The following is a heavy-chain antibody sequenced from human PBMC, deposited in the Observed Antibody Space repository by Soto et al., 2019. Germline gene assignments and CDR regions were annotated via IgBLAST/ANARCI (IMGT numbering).Heavy chain of an antibody. CDR2: IYYSGST. J-gene: IGHJ5*02. CDR3: ARDRGDNWFDP. D-gene: IGHD3-10*01. V-gene: IGHV4-31*11. Sequence: TLYLTCVVDVWSFSDNYCIWIRQHPGKGLEWIGYIYYSGSTYYNPSLKSRVTISVDTSKNQFSLKLSYVTAADTAVYYCARDRGDNWFDPWGQGTLVTVSS. CDR1: VWSFSDNY.